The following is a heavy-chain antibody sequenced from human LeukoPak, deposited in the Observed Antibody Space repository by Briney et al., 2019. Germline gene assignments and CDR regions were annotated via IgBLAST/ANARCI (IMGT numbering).Heavy chain of an antibody. CDR2: INHSGST. D-gene: IGHD1-26*01. V-gene: IGHV4-34*01. CDR1: GGSFSGYY. J-gene: IGHJ6*02. CDR3: ARIAGSYYLYYYYGMDV. Sequence: PSETLSLTCAVYGGSFSGYYWSWTRQPPGKGLEWIGEINHSGSTNYNPSLKSRVTISVDTSKNQFSLKLSSVTAADTAVYYCARIAGSYYLYYYYGMDVWGQGTTVTVSS.